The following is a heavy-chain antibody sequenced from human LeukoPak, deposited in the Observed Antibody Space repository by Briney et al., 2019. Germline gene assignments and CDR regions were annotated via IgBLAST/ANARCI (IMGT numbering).Heavy chain of an antibody. V-gene: IGHV4-39*01. CDR1: GGSISSSSYY. CDR3: ARLLDAFDI. CDR2: IYYSGST. Sequence: SETLSLTCTVSGGSISSSSYYWGWIRQPPGKGLEWIGSIYYSGSTYYNPSLKSRVTISVDTSKNQFSLKLSSVIAADTAVYYCARLLDAFDIWGQGTMVTVSS. J-gene: IGHJ3*02. D-gene: IGHD1-26*01.